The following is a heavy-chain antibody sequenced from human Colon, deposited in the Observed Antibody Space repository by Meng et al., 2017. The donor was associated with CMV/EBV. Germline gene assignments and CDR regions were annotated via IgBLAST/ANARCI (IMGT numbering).Heavy chain of an antibody. V-gene: IGHV4-61*01. J-gene: IGHJ6*02. CDR2: IYYSGGT. D-gene: IGHD3-3*01. CDR3: ARGAKIFGVVRKGYYYGMDV. CDR1: GGSVSSGSYY. Sequence: GSLRLSCTVSGGSVSSGSYYWSWIRQPPGKGLEWIGYIYYSGGTNYNPSLKSRVTISVDTSKNQFSLKLSSVTAADTAVYYCARGAKIFGVVRKGYYYGMDVWGQGTTVTVSS.